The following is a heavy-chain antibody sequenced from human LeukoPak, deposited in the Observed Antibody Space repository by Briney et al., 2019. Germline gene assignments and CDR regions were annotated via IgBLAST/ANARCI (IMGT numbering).Heavy chain of an antibody. J-gene: IGHJ4*02. V-gene: IGHV1-8*01. D-gene: IGHD6-19*01. Sequence: ASVKVSCKASGYTFTSYDINWVRQATGQGLEWMGWMNPNSGNTGYAQKFQGRVTMTRNTSISTAYMELSSLRSEDTAVYYCARDKQWLAHFDYWGQGTLVTVSS. CDR3: ARDKQWLAHFDY. CDR1: GYTFTSYD. CDR2: MNPNSGNT.